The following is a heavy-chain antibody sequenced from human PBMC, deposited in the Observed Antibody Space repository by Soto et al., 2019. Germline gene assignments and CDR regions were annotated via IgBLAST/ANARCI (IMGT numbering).Heavy chain of an antibody. CDR3: ARGLTVVTPFRLQNYFDY. Sequence: PSETLSLTCTVSGDSISRGGYYWNWIRQHPRKGLEWIGYIYHSGSTNYNPSLESRVTISVDTSKNQFSLKLSSVTAADTAVYYCARGLTVVTPFRLQNYFDYWGQGTLVTVSS. CDR1: GDSISRGGYY. D-gene: IGHD2-21*02. CDR2: IYHSGST. V-gene: IGHV4-61*08. J-gene: IGHJ4*02.